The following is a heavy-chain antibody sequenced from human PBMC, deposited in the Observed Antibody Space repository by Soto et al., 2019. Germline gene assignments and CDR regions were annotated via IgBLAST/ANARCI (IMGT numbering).Heavy chain of an antibody. D-gene: IGHD3-9*01. V-gene: IGHV1-69*01. J-gene: IGHJ6*02. Sequence: QVQLVQSGAEVKKPGSSVKVSCKASGGTFSSYAISWVRQAPGQGLEWMAGIIPIVGTANYAQKFQGRVTITADESTSTAYMELSSLRSEDTAVYYCARDGINRTLYFDWLHYYGMDVWGQGTTVTVSS. CDR1: GGTFSSYA. CDR3: ARDGINRTLYFDWLHYYGMDV. CDR2: IIPIVGTA.